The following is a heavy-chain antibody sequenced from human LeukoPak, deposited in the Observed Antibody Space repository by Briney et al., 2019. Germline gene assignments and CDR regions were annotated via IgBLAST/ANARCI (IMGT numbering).Heavy chain of an antibody. D-gene: IGHD3-22*01. CDR2: ISGNGHQT. Sequence: PGGSRRLSCSASGFTFSRFAMTWVRQVPGRGLEWVSTISGNGHQTYYADSVKGRFSVSRDNSKNILYLQMDSLRADDSALYYCAKDANYYDSSGYFIPFGYWGQGTLVTVSS. CDR3: AKDANYYDSSGYFIPFGY. V-gene: IGHV3-23*01. J-gene: IGHJ4*02. CDR1: GFTFSRFA.